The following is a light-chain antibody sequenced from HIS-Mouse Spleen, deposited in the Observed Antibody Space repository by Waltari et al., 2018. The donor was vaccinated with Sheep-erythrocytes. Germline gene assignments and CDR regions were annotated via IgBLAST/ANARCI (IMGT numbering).Light chain of an antibody. CDR2: EGS. Sequence: QSALTQPASVSGSPGQSITISCTGTSSDVGSYNLVSWYQQHPGKAPKRMIYEGSKRPSGVSNRFSGSKSGNTASLTISGLKAEDEADYYCCSYAGSSTPWVFGGGTKLTVL. J-gene: IGLJ3*02. V-gene: IGLV2-23*01. CDR1: SSDVGSYNL. CDR3: CSYAGSSTPWV.